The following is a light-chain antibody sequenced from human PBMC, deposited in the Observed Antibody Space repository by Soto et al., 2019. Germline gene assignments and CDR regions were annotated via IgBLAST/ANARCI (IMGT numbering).Light chain of an antibody. CDR2: GAS. J-gene: IGKJ5*01. CDR1: QSVHNF. CDR3: QKYNSAPT. V-gene: IGKV3D-15*01. Sequence: EVVLTQSPATLSLSPGDRAALSCKASQSVHNFLAWYQQKPGQAPRLLIYGASTRATGVPDRFSGSGSGTDFTLTISSLQPEDVATYYCQKYNSAPTFGQGTRLEIK.